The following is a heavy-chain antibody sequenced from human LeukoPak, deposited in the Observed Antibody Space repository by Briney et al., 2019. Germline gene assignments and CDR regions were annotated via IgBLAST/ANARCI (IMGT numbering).Heavy chain of an antibody. V-gene: IGHV3-74*01. D-gene: IGHD4/OR15-4a*01. J-gene: IGHJ1*01. CDR2: INSDGGTT. CDR3: ARGWLTSVSD. Sequence: GGSLRLSCAASGFTFSDFWMHWVRQDPGKGLVWVSRINSDGGTTVYAESVKGRFTISRDNAKNTLYLQMNRLRAEDTAVYYCARGWLTSVSDWGQGTLVTVSS. CDR1: GFTFSDFW.